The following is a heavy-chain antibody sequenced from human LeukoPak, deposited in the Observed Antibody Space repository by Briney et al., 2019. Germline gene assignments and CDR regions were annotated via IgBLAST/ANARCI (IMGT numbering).Heavy chain of an antibody. Sequence: GASVKVSCKASGGTFSSYAISWVRQAPGQGLEWMGGIIPIFGTANYAQKFQGRVTITADEFTSTAYMELSSLRSEDTAVYYCARARQWLVLGSPLDYWGQGTLVTVSS. CDR1: GGTFSSYA. CDR3: ARARQWLVLGSPLDY. CDR2: IIPIFGTA. D-gene: IGHD6-19*01. V-gene: IGHV1-69*13. J-gene: IGHJ4*02.